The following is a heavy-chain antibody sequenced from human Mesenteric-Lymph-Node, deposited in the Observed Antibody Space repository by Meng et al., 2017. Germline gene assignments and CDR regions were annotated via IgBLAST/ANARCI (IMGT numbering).Heavy chain of an antibody. D-gene: IGHD1-26*01. CDR3: ARETVMFSGSYYFDY. CDR2: INPSGGST. J-gene: IGHJ4*02. V-gene: IGHV1-18*01. Sequence: ASVKVSCKASGYTFTSYGISWVRQAPGQGLEWMGIINPSGGSTSYAQKFQGRVTMTTDTSTSTAYMELRSLRSDDTAVYYCARETVMFSGSYYFDYWGQGTLVTVSS. CDR1: GYTFTSYG.